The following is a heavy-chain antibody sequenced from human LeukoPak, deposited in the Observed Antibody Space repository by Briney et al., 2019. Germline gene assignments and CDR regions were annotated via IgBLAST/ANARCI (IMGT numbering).Heavy chain of an antibody. CDR1: GFTFSSYW. CDR3: ARDLCDYYDSSGYPSAFDI. J-gene: IGHJ3*02. CDR2: ISRSGGSI. D-gene: IGHD3-22*01. Sequence: GGALTLSYAASGFTFSSYWMHWVRQAPGKGLEWVSGISRSGGSIYYADSVKGRFTISRDNSKNTLFLQMDSLRAEDTAVYYCARDLCDYYDSSGYPSAFDIWGQGTMVTVSS. V-gene: IGHV3-23*01.